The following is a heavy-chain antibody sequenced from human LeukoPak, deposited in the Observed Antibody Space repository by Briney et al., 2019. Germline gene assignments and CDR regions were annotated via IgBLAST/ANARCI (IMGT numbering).Heavy chain of an antibody. D-gene: IGHD3-3*01. CDR2: IYSGGST. J-gene: IGHJ6*03. CDR1: GFTVSSNC. CDR3: ARGIYDFWSGYSYYMDV. Sequence: GGSLRLSCAASGFTVSSNCMSWVRQAPGKGLEWVSVIYSGGSTYYADSVKGRFTISRDNSKNTLYLQMNSLRAEDTAVYYCARGIYDFWSGYSYYMDVWGKGTTVTVSS. V-gene: IGHV3-53*01.